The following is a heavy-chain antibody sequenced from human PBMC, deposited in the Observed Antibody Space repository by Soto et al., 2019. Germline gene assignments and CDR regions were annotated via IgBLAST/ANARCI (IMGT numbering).Heavy chain of an antibody. CDR2: FHYSGST. D-gene: IGHD3-16*01. Sequence: SETLSLTCTVSGGSISSRDSYWGSIRQPPGKGLEWIGSFHYSGSTYYNPSPKSRVTISVDTSKNQLSLRVTSVTAADTAVYYCARGFGRSHFDYWGQGTLGTVSS. J-gene: IGHJ4*02. CDR1: GGSISSRDSY. CDR3: ARGFGRSHFDY. V-gene: IGHV4-39*01.